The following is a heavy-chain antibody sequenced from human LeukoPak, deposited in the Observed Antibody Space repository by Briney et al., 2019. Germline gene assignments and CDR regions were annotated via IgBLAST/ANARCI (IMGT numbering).Heavy chain of an antibody. V-gene: IGHV4-34*01. D-gene: IGHD3-10*01. J-gene: IGHJ4*02. CDR2: INHSGST. CDR1: GGSFSGYY. Sequence: SETLSLTCAVSGGSFSGYYWSWIRQPPGKGLEWIGEINHSGSTNYNPSLKSRVTISVDTSKNQFSLKLSSVTAADTAVYYCARTLYYGSGSYMYYFDYWGQGTLVTVSS. CDR3: ARTLYYGSGSYMYYFDY.